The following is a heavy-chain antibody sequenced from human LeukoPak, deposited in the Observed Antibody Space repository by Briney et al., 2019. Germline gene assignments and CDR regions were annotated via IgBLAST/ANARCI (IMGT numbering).Heavy chain of an antibody. CDR3: ARAQSGFWSGYCFDY. CDR2: IKQDGSEK. Sequence: GGSLRLSCAASGFTFSTSWMTWVRQAPGKGLEWVANIKQDGSEKYYVDSVKGRFAVSRDNAKNSLYLQMNSLRAEDTAVYYCARAQSGFWSGYCFDYWGQGTLVTVSS. J-gene: IGHJ4*02. D-gene: IGHD3-3*01. V-gene: IGHV3-7*01. CDR1: GFTFSTSW.